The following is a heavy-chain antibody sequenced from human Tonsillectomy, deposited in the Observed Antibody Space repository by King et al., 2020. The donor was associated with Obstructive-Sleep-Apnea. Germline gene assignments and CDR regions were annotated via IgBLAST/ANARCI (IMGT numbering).Heavy chain of an antibody. Sequence: LQLQESGPGLVKPSETLSLTCTVSGGSITTNTYYWGWIRQPPGKGLEWIASISYSGSTYSNPSLKSRVTISADTSKNQFSLKLSSVTAADTAVYYCARQYYYDDNGFPAFEFWGRGTLVTVSS. V-gene: IGHV4-39*07. J-gene: IGHJ4*02. CDR1: GGSITTNTYY. CDR2: ISYSGST. CDR3: ARQYYYDDNGFPAFEF. D-gene: IGHD3-22*01.